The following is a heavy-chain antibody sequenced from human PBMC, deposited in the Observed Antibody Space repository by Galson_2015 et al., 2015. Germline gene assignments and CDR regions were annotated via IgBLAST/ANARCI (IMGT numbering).Heavy chain of an antibody. D-gene: IGHD2/OR15-2a*01. J-gene: IGHJ5*02. CDR3: GRGPQEHDSWYYYNIP. CDR1: GGPFSGSY. V-gene: IGHV4-34*01. Sequence: SEPLSLTCVVYGGPFSGSYWTWIRQPPGAGLEWVGEITHSGRTNYRPSLKGRVTISVDPSKSQLSLQLTYVTAAETAVYSCGRGPQEHDSWYYYNIPWGQGTLVTVSS. CDR2: ITHSGRT.